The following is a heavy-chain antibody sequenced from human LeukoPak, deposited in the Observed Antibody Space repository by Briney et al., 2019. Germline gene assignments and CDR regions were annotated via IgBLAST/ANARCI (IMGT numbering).Heavy chain of an antibody. CDR2: VYSGGST. D-gene: IGHD4-17*01. CDR3: AKDQRGVTTGSYFFDY. CDR1: GFTVSSNY. Sequence: GGSLRLSCAASGFTVSSNYMSWVRQAPGRGLEWVSVVYSGGSTYYADSVKGRFTISRDNPKNTLYLQMNSLRADDTAVYYCAKDQRGVTTGSYFFDYWGQGTLVTVSS. J-gene: IGHJ4*02. V-gene: IGHV3-53*01.